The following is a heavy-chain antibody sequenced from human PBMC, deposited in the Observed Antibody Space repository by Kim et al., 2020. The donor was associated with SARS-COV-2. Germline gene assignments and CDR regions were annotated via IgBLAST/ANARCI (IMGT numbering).Heavy chain of an antibody. V-gene: IGHV3-33*06. CDR3: AKDRSALYFWGSYSGMDV. CDR2: MWYDGSNK. Sequence: GGSLRLSCAASGFTFSSYGMHWVRQAPGKGLEWVAVMWYDGSNKYYADSVKGRFTISRDNSKNTLYLKMNSLRAEDTAVYYCAKDRSALYFWGSYSGMDVWGQGTTVTVSS. J-gene: IGHJ6*02. D-gene: IGHD3-16*01. CDR1: GFTFSSYG.